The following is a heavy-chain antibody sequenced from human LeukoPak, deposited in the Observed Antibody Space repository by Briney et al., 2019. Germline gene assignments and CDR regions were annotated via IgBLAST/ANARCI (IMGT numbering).Heavy chain of an antibody. Sequence: GESLQISCKGSGSSFSSYWIGWVGQLPGKGLEWMGIVYPGDSDTRYSPSFQGQVTISADKSISTASLQWSRLQASDTATYYCARSGKASGWNVGWFNPWGQGTLVTVSS. J-gene: IGHJ5*02. CDR3: ARSGKASGWNVGWFNP. D-gene: IGHD6-19*01. V-gene: IGHV5-51*01. CDR2: VYPGDSDT. CDR1: GSSFSSYW.